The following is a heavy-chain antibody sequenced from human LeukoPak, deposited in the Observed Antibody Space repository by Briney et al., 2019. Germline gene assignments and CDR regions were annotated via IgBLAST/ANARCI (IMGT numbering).Heavy chain of an antibody. J-gene: IGHJ6*03. CDR3: ARGPRVTMIRGGQWHSYMDV. V-gene: IGHV1-46*01. CDR1: GYTFTTYG. Sequence: ASVKVSCKTSGYTFTTYGILWVRQAPGQGLEWMGLINPSGGSTNYAQKFQGRVTMTRDTSTSTVYMELSSLRSEDTAVYYCARGPRVTMIRGGQWHSYMDVWGKGTTVTISS. CDR2: INPSGGST. D-gene: IGHD3-10*01.